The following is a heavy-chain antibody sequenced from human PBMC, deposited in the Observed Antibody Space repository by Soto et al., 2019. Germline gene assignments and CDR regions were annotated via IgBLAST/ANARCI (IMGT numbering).Heavy chain of an antibody. J-gene: IGHJ2*01. CDR2: ISGYNGNT. V-gene: IGHV1-18*01. Sequence: QVQLVQSGAEVKKPGASVKVSCKASGYTFTSYGICWVRQAPGQGLEWMVWISGYNGNTNYAQNLQGRVTMTTVTVTSTVYMELRSLRSDDTAVYYCARRCTNTSCLDLWGRGTLVIVSS. CDR1: GYTFTSYG. CDR3: ARRCTNTSCLDL. D-gene: IGHD2-2*01.